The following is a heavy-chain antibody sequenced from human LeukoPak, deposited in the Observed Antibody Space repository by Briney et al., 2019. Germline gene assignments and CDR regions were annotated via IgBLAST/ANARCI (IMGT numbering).Heavy chain of an antibody. CDR1: GGTFSSYA. Sequence: AXVKVSCKASGGTFSSYAISWVRQAPGQGLEWMGGIIPIFGTANYAQKFEGRVTITADESTSTAYMEVSRLRSEDTAVYYCAREGDRYSSSSFDYWGQGTLVTVSS. CDR2: IIPIFGTA. V-gene: IGHV1-69*01. J-gene: IGHJ4*02. D-gene: IGHD6-6*01. CDR3: AREGDRYSSSSFDY.